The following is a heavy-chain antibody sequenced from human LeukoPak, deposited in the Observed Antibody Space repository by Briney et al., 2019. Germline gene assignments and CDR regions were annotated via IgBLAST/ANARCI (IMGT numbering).Heavy chain of an antibody. J-gene: IGHJ4*02. D-gene: IGHD6-19*01. CDR1: GFTFSNYA. Sequence: PGGSLRLSCAASGFTFSNYAMGWVRQAPGAGLEWVSGITASASATYYADSVKGRFTISRDNSKNTLSLQMSSLRVEDTAVYYCAHRPRVAGVFQGEDYWGQGTLVTVSS. CDR2: ITASASAT. V-gene: IGHV3-23*01. CDR3: AHRPRVAGVFQGEDY.